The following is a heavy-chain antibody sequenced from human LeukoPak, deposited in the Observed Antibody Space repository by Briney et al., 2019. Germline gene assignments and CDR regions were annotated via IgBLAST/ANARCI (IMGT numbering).Heavy chain of an antibody. V-gene: IGHV3-21*01. J-gene: IGHJ4*02. CDR3: ARGVGATTHYFDY. CDR2: ISSSSTYI. CDR1: GFTFSSYA. Sequence: GGSLRLSCAASGFTFSSYAMNWVRQAPGKGLEWVSSISSSSTYIYYADSVKGRFTISRDNAKNSLYLQMNSLRAEDTAVYYCARGVGATTHYFDYWGQGTLVTVSS. D-gene: IGHD1-26*01.